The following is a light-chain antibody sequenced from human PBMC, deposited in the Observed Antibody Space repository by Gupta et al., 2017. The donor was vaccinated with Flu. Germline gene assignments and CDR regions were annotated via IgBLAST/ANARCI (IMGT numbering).Light chain of an antibody. CDR3: QQRTNWPIT. CDR2: GAS. CDR1: QSVTSS. J-gene: IGKJ5*01. Sequence: EIVLTQSPATLSLSPGERATLSCRASQSVTSSLAWYQQRPGQAPRLLIYGASSRATGIPARFSGSWSGTDFTLTISSLEPEDFAVYYCQQRTNWPITFGQGTRVEIK. V-gene: IGKV3-11*01.